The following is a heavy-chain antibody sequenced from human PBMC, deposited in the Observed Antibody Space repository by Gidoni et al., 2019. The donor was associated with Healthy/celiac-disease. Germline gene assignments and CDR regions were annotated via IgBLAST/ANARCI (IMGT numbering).Heavy chain of an antibody. CDR2: IGTAGDT. CDR3: ARGSYTAVDY. V-gene: IGHV3-13*01. Sequence: EVPLVESGGGLVQPGGSLRLSCAASGFTFSSHDMHWDRQATGKGLEWVSAIGTAGDTYYPGSVKGRFTISRENAKNSLYLLINSLRAGDTAVYYCARGSYTAVDYWGQGTLVTVSS. CDR1: GFTFSSHD. D-gene: IGHD5-18*01. J-gene: IGHJ4*02.